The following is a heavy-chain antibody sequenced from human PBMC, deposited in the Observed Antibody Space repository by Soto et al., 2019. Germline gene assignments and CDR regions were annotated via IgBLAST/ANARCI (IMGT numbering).Heavy chain of an antibody. J-gene: IGHJ4*02. CDR1: GHSFTNYW. V-gene: IGHV5-51*01. D-gene: IGHD6-13*01. Sequence: GESLKISCKGSGHSFTNYWIGWVRQMPGKGLEWMGIIYPGDSDTRYSPSFQGQVTISADKSISTAYLQWSSLKASDTAMYYCATQQQLALFDYWGQGTLVTVSS. CDR3: ATQQQLALFDY. CDR2: IYPGDSDT.